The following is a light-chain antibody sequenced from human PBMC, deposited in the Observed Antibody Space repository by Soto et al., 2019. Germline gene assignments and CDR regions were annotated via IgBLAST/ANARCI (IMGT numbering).Light chain of an antibody. CDR3: QQYNNSPPVT. V-gene: IGKV3-15*01. J-gene: IGKJ1*01. CDR2: GAS. CDR1: QSVSSN. Sequence: EIVMTQSPATLSVSPGERATLSCRASQSVSSNLAWYQQKPGQAPRLLIYGASTRATGIPARLSGSGSGTEFTLTISSLQSEDFAVYYCQQYNNSPPVTFGHGTKVEIK.